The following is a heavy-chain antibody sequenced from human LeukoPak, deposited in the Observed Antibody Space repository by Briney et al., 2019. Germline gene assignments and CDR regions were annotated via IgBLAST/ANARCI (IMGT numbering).Heavy chain of an antibody. V-gene: IGHV3-21*01. D-gene: IGHD6-13*01. CDR1: GFTFSSYS. CDR3: ARDRVAAAGSDY. J-gene: IGHJ4*02. Sequence: GGSLRLSCAASGFTFSSYSMNWVRQAPGKGLEWVSSISSSSSYIYYADSVKGRFTISRDNAKNSLYLQMNSLRAEDTAVYYCARDRVAAAGSDYWGQGTLVTVSS. CDR2: ISSSSSYI.